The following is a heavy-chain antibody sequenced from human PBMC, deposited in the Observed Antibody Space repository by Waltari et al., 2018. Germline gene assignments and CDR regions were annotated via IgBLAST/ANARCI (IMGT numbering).Heavy chain of an antibody. CDR1: GYTFPSYD. Sequence: QVQLVQSGAEVQKPGASVKVSCQASGYTFPSYDLTWVRQATGQWLEWMGWMNPNSGNTGYAQKFQGRVTMTRNTSISTAYMELSSLRSEDTAVYYCARGPHHSSGYYSIDYWGQGTLVTVSS. D-gene: IGHD3-22*01. CDR3: ARGPHHSSGYYSIDY. J-gene: IGHJ4*02. CDR2: MNPNSGNT. V-gene: IGHV1-8*01.